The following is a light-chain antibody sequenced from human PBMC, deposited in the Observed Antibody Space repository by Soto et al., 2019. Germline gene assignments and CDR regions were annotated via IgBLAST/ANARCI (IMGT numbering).Light chain of an antibody. V-gene: IGLV2-14*01. J-gene: IGLJ1*01. CDR3: LSKTSTISYV. CDR1: TSDVGGYNY. CDR2: EVS. Sequence: QSVLTQPASVSGSPGQSITISCTGTTSDVGGYNYVSWYQQHPGKVPKLLIHEVSNRPSGVSNRFSGSKSGNTASLTISGFQAEAEDDYYCLSKTSTISYVFGTGTKVTVL.